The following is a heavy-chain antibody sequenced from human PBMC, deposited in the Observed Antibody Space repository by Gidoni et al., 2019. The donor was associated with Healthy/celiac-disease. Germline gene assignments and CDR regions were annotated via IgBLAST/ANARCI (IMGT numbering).Heavy chain of an antibody. Sequence: QVQLVESGGGVVQPGGSLRLSCAAAGFTFSSYGMHWVRQPTGKGLEWVAFIRYAGSNNYYAAPVKGRFTISRDNSKNTLYLQMNSLRAEDTAVYYCAKTTEDGDYYGVRALLFDYWGQGTLVTVSS. V-gene: IGHV3-30*02. CDR3: AKTTEDGDYYGVRALLFDY. CDR2: IRYAGSNN. CDR1: GFTFSSYG. J-gene: IGHJ4*02. D-gene: IGHD4-17*01.